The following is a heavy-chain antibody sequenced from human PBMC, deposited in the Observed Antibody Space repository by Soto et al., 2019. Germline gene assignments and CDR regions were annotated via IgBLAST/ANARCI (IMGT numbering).Heavy chain of an antibody. D-gene: IGHD3-16*01. J-gene: IGHJ4*02. CDR2: LIWNNGNT. CDR1: GFTSDDHG. Sequence: GGSLRLSCAASGFTSDDHGMHWVRQAPGKGLEWVSGLIWNNGNTGYADSVKGRFTISRDNAKNSLYLQMDSLRVEDTAFYYCVKDIEPGGAAYWGQGTLVTVSS. CDR3: VKDIEPGGAAY. V-gene: IGHV3-9*02.